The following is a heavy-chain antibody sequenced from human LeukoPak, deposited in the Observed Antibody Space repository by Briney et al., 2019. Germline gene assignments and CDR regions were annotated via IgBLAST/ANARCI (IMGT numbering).Heavy chain of an antibody. D-gene: IGHD2-2*01. CDR2: INHSGST. V-gene: IGHV4-34*01. Sequence: GSLRLSCAASGFTFSSYAMSWIRQPPGKGLEWIGEINHSGSTNYNPSLKSRVTISVDTSKNQFSLKLSSVTAADTAVYYCARRLRPAAGRARYSGKSAFDIWGQGTMVTVSS. CDR1: GFTFSSYA. CDR3: ARRLRPAAGRARYSGKSAFDI. J-gene: IGHJ3*02.